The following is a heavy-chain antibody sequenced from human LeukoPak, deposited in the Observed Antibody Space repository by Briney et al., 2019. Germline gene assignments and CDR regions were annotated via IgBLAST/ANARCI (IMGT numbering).Heavy chain of an antibody. V-gene: IGHV4-59*01. D-gene: IGHD1-14*01. Sequence: SETLSLTCTVSGDSINKYFWSWLRQSPGKGLEWIGYISHSGNTNYHPSLKSRVTISLDKSSNQFSLRLSSVTAADTAVYYCAGWSSGSSAYDIWGHGTMVTVSS. J-gene: IGHJ3*02. CDR3: AGWSSGSSAYDI. CDR2: ISHSGNT. CDR1: GDSINKYF.